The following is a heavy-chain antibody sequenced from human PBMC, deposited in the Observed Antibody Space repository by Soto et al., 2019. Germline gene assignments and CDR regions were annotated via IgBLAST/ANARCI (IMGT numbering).Heavy chain of an antibody. Sequence: GASVKVSFKASGYTFTGYYMHWVRQAPGQGLEWMGWINPNSGGTNYAQKFQGRVTMTRDTSISTAYMELSRLRSDDTAVYYCASTSGAYYDFWSGYYHWGQGTLVTVS. CDR1: GYTFTGYY. D-gene: IGHD3-3*01. CDR2: INPNSGGT. CDR3: ASTSGAYYDFWSGYYH. J-gene: IGHJ5*02. V-gene: IGHV1-2*02.